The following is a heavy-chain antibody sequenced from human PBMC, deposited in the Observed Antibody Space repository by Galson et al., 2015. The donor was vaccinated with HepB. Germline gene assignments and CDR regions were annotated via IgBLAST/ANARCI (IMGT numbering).Heavy chain of an antibody. V-gene: IGHV3-21*01. D-gene: IGHD4-17*01. CDR2: ISSSSSYI. Sequence: SLRLSCAASGFTFSSYSMNWVRQAPGKGLEWVSSISSSSSYIYYADSVKGRFTISRDNAKNSLYLQMNSPRAEDTAVYYCARARGNYGDYDPFDYWGQGTLVTVSS. CDR3: ARARGNYGDYDPFDY. CDR1: GFTFSSYS. J-gene: IGHJ4*02.